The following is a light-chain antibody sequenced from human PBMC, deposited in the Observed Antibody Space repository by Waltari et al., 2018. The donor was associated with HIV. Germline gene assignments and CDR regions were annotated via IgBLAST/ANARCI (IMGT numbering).Light chain of an antibody. J-gene: IGKJ1*01. CDR2: GAT. CDR3: QQSYSLPQT. Sequence: DIQMTQSPSSLSASVGDRVTITCRASHGIGNNLNWYHHKPGKAPRLLIFGATSLQGGVPSRFSGSGSGTEFTLTVSILQPEDFATYYCQQSYSLPQTFGQGTNVEIK. V-gene: IGKV1-39*01. CDR1: HGIGNN.